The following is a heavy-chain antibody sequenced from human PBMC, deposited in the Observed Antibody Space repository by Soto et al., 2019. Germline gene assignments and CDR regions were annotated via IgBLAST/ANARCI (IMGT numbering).Heavy chain of an antibody. J-gene: IGHJ6*02. CDR3: ARGLRTYYGVDV. V-gene: IGHV3-74*01. CDR2: INGDGSTT. CDR1: GFTFSTYW. Sequence: EVQLVESGGGLLQPGGSLRLSCTASGFTFSTYWMHWVRQAPGKGLVWVSRINGDGSTTAYADSVKGRFTISRDNAKNTLFLQVNSLRDEDTAVYYCARGLRTYYGVDVWGQGTTVTVSS.